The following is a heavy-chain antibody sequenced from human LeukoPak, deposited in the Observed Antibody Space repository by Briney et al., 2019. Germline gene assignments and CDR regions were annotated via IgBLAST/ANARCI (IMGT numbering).Heavy chain of an antibody. V-gene: IGHV3-48*01. CDR1: GFTFSSYG. J-gene: IGHJ4*02. CDR2: ISSSSTI. Sequence: GGSLRLSCAASGFTFSSYGMSWVRQAPGKGLEWVSYISSSSTIYYADSVKGRFTISRDNAKNSLYLQMNSLRAEDTAVYYCARDEGGRTFDYWGQGTLVTVSS. CDR3: ARDEGGRTFDY. D-gene: IGHD1-26*01.